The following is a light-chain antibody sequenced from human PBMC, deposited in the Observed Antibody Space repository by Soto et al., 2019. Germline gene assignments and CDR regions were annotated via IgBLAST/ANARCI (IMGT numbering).Light chain of an antibody. CDR3: AAWDDSLSGVV. J-gene: IGLJ2*01. V-gene: IGLV1-47*01. CDR1: SSNIGSNY. Sequence: QSVLTQPPSASGTPGQRVTISCSGSSSNIGSNYVYWYHQLPGTAPKLPIYRNNQRPSGVPDRFSGSKSGTSASLAISGLRSEDEAEYYCAAWDDSLSGVVFGGGTKLTVL. CDR2: RNN.